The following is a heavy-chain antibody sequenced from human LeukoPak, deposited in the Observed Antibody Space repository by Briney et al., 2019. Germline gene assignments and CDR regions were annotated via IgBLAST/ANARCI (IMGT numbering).Heavy chain of an antibody. V-gene: IGHV3-20*04. Sequence: PGGSLRLSCAASGFTFDDYGMSWVRQAPGKGLEWVSGINWNGGSTGYADSVKGRFTISRDNAKNSLYLQMNSLRAEDTALYYCAKDRVAAAGTRSFDYWGQGTLVTVSS. CDR1: GFTFDDYG. CDR2: INWNGGST. J-gene: IGHJ4*02. D-gene: IGHD6-13*01. CDR3: AKDRVAAAGTRSFDY.